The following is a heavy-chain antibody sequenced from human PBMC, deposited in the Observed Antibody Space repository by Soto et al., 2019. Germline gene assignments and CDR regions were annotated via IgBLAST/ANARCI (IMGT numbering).Heavy chain of an antibody. CDR1: GFTFSSHA. J-gene: IGHJ4*02. D-gene: IGHD6-19*01. Sequence: PGGALRLCWSGSGFTFSSHAISSVRQAPGKGLECVSSITGSGDSTYYADSVKGRFTISRDKSKSTLYLQMNSLRAEDTAVYYCAKDLQFSGWLSAQTFDYWGQGTQVTVSS. V-gene: IGHV3-23*01. CDR2: ITGSGDST. CDR3: AKDLQFSGWLSAQTFDY.